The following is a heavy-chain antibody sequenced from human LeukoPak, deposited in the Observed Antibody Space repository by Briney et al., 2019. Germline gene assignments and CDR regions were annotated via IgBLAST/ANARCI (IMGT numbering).Heavy chain of an antibody. CDR2: IYYSGST. CDR3: ATDYYDSSGIAFDI. CDR1: GGSISSYY. Sequence: PSETLSLTCTVSGGSISSYYWSWVRQPPGKGLEWNGYIYYSGSTNYNPSLKSRVTISVDTSKNQFSLKLSSVPAADTAVYYCATDYYDSSGIAFDIWGQGTMVTVSS. V-gene: IGHV4-59*01. J-gene: IGHJ3*02. D-gene: IGHD3-22*01.